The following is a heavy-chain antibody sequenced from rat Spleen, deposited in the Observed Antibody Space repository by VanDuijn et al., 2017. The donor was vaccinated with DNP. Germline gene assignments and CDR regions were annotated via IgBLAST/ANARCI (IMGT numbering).Heavy chain of an antibody. V-gene: IGHV2S12*01. CDR1: GVSLTNFG. Sequence: QVQLRESGPGLVQPSQTLSLACTVPGVSLTNFGVTWVRQPPGKGLEWIAAISSGGSTYFNSALKSRLSISRDTSKSQVFLKMNSLQTEDTATYYCARSPESSYIYFPWAYWGQGTLVTVSS. CDR2: ISSGGST. D-gene: IGHD1-2*01. CDR3: ARSPESSYIYFPWAY. J-gene: IGHJ3*01.